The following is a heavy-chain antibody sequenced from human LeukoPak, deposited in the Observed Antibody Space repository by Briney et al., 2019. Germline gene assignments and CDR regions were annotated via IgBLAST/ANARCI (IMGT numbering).Heavy chain of an antibody. CDR1: GFSVSNNY. D-gene: IGHD2-21*02. CDR3: ATVRGCGGDCYYIDY. V-gene: IGHV3-53*01. CDR2: IHSDGNT. J-gene: IGHJ4*02. Sequence: GGSLRLSCAASGFSVSNNYMNWVRQAPGKGLEWVSVIHSDGNTYYADSVEGRFTISRDNSKNTLYLQMNSLRAEDTAVYYCATVRGCGGDCYYIDYWGQGTLVTVSS.